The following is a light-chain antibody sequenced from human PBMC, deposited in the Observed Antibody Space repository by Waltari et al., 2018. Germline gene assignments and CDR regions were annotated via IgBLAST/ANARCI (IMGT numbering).Light chain of an antibody. CDR1: QDIITY. V-gene: IGKV1-33*01. CDR2: DAY. CDR3: QQFYYLPLT. Sequence: DIQMTHSLSSLPASVADRATITCQASQDIITYLNRNQQKPAKAPKLLIYDAYNLKRRVPSRCSGSGSRTYFTFTITSLQPDVIATYYCQQFYYLPLTFGRGTKVEIK. J-gene: IGKJ4*01.